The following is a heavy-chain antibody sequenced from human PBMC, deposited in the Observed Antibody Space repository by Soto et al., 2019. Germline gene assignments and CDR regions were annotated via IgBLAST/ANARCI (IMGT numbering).Heavy chain of an antibody. Sequence: VXLVAVSGQAAGSSFWVYALDWLRLCPGQRLECMGLINAGKGNAKYSQKFQGRVTITRDTSASTAYMELSSLRSEDTAVYYCARDMGYCSSTTCYISGRYYYSGMDVSGQGTTVTLYS. CDR1: GSSFWVYA. D-gene: IGHD2-2*02. J-gene: IGHJ6*02. V-gene: IGHV1-3*01. CDR3: ARDMGYCSSTTCYISGRYYYSGMDV. CDR2: INAGKGNA.